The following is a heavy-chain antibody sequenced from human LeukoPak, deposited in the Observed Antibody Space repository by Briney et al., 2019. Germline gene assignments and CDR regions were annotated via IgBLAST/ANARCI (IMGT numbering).Heavy chain of an antibody. J-gene: IGHJ5*02. CDR3: ARNLAAAATWWFDP. CDR1: GYTLTELS. CDR2: ISAYNGNT. V-gene: IGHV1-18*01. Sequence: ASVKLSCKVSGYTLTELSMHWVRQAPGQGLEWMGWISAYNGNTNYAQKLQGRVTMTTDTSTSTAYMELRSLRSDDTAVYYCARNLAAAATWWFDPWGQGTLVTVSS. D-gene: IGHD6-13*01.